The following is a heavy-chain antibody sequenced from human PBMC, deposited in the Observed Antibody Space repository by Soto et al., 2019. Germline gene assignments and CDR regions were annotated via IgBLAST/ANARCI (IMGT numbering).Heavy chain of an antibody. Sequence: EVQLLESGGGLVQPGGSLRLSYAVSGFTFSSYAMSWVRQAPGKGLEWVSAISSRGGNTYYADSVKGRFSISRDNSKNTLFLQMNSLRAEDTAVYYCAKDRDTTSSYYFDYWGQGTLVTVSS. V-gene: IGHV3-23*01. D-gene: IGHD5-18*01. J-gene: IGHJ4*02. CDR2: ISSRGGNT. CDR1: GFTFSSYA. CDR3: AKDRDTTSSYYFDY.